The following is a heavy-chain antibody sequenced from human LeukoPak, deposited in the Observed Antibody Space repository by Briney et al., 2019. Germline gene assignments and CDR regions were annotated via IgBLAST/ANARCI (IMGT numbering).Heavy chain of an antibody. CDR1: GFTLGDHA. CDR3: TRGPIQLWLYHGMDV. D-gene: IGHD5-18*01. CDR2: IRSKTYGGTT. J-gene: IGHJ6*02. V-gene: IGHV3-49*04. Sequence: QAGGSLRLSCTVSGFTLGDHAMSWVRQPPGKGLEWVGFIRSKTYGGTTEYAASVKGRFIISRDDSTSIAYLQMNSLKTEDTAVYYCTRGPIQLWLYHGMDVWGQGTTVTVSS.